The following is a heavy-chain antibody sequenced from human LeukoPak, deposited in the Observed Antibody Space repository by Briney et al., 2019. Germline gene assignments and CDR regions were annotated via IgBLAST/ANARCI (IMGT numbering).Heavy chain of an antibody. CDR2: ISSNSGGT. CDR1: GYTFTDYY. J-gene: IGHJ3*02. CDR3: ARGPVGATNAFHI. Sequence: ASVKVSCKASGYTFTDYYIHWVRQAPGQGLEWMGRISSNSGGTSYAQKFQGRVTMTRDTSIATAYMELSSLRSDDTAVYYCARGPVGATNAFHIWGQGTLVTVSS. V-gene: IGHV1-2*06. D-gene: IGHD1-26*01.